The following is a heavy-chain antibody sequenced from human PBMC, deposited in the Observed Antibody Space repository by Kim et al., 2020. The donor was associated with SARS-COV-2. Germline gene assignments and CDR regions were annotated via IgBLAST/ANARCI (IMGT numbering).Heavy chain of an antibody. V-gene: IGHV3-11*01. Sequence: ADSVKWRFTISRDNAKNSLYLRTSILRAEDTALYYCAIVPCGDVSAYYFDLWGQGTLVTVSS. J-gene: IGHJ4*02. CDR3: AIVPCGDVSAYYFDL. D-gene: IGHD3-10*01.